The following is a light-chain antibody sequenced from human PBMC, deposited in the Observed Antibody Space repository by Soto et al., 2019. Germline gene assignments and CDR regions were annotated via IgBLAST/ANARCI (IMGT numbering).Light chain of an antibody. CDR3: QQYNNWPPVRA. J-gene: IGKJ2*01. Sequence: EIVMTQSPATLSASPGERATLSCRASQSVSSNLAWYQQKPGQAPRLLIYGASTRATGIPARFSGSGSGTEFTLTISSLQSEDFAVYYCQQYNNWPPVRAFGQGTKLEIK. CDR2: GAS. CDR1: QSVSSN. V-gene: IGKV3-15*01.